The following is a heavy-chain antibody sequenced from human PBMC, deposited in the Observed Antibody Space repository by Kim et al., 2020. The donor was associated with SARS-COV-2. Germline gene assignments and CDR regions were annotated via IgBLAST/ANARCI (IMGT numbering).Heavy chain of an antibody. D-gene: IGHD3-10*01. CDR2: ISDSGINT. CDR1: GFTFSSNA. Sequence: GGSLRLSCAASGFTFSSNAMGWVRQAPGKGLEWVSDISDSGINTYYADYVKGRFTISRDNSKNTVYLQMNNVRAEDTAIYYCAKTAGGSGTPYVFWGPGTLVTVS. V-gene: IGHV3-23*01. CDR3: AKTAGGSGTPYVF. J-gene: IGHJ4*02.